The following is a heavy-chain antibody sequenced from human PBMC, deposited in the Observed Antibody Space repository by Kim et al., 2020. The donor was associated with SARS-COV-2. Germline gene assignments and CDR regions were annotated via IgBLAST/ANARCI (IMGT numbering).Heavy chain of an antibody. J-gene: IGHJ3*02. CDR3: TSVPATTLAFGDAFDI. CDR1: GFTFSGSA. V-gene: IGHV3-73*01. CDR2: IRSKANSYAT. D-gene: IGHD1-1*01. Sequence: GGSLRLSCAASGFTFSGSAIHWVRQASGKGLAWVGRIRSKANSYATAYAASVRGRFTISRDDSKNTAYLQMNNLKTEDTAVYYCTSVPATTLAFGDAFDIWGRGTMVTVSS.